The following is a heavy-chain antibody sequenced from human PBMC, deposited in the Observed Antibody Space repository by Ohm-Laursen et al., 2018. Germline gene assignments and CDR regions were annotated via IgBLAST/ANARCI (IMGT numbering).Heavy chain of an antibody. CDR2: IYSSGTT. Sequence: SDTLSLTCAVSGGSISNYYWSWIRQPPGKGLEWIGYIYSSGTTNYNPSLKSRVTISVDTSKNQFSLKLSSVTAADTAVYYCARHSHYYDSSGYHWYFDLWGRGNLVTVSS. D-gene: IGHD3-22*01. CDR3: ARHSHYYDSSGYHWYFDL. V-gene: IGHV4-59*08. J-gene: IGHJ2*01. CDR1: GGSISNYY.